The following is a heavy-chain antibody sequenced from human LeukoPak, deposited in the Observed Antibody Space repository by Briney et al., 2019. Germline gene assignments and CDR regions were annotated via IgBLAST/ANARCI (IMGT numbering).Heavy chain of an antibody. J-gene: IGHJ3*02. CDR3: ARGEAYCSGTSCRAFDI. D-gene: IGHD2-2*01. V-gene: IGHV3-7*03. CDR2: IKKDGSET. CDR1: GFTFGSYW. Sequence: GGSLRLSCAASGFTFGSYWMSWVRQAPGKGLEWVANIKKDGSETYYVDSVKGRFTISRDNAKNSLYLQMNSLRAEDTAVYYCARGEAYCSGTSCRAFDIWGQGTMVTVSS.